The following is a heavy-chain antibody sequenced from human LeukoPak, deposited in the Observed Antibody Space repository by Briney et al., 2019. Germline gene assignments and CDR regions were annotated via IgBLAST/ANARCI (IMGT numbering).Heavy chain of an antibody. D-gene: IGHD3-22*01. CDR3: ARETYYYDSSGYDY. CDR1: GYTFTGYY. V-gene: IGHV1-2*02. CDR2: INPNSGGT. J-gene: IGHJ4*02. Sequence: ASVKVSCKASGYTFTGYYMHWVRQAPGQGLEWMGWINPNSGGTNYAQKFQGRVTMTRDTSISKAYMELSRLRSDDTAVYSCARETYYYDSSGYDYWGQGTLVTVSS.